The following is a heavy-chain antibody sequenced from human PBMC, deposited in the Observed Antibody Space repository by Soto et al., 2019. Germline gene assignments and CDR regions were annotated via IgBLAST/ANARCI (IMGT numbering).Heavy chain of an antibody. CDR3: ARTPYGDYVEY. Sequence: QVQLQESGPGLVKPSETLSLTCTVSGGSISSYYWSWIRQPPGKGLEWIGEIYYSGSTNYNPSLTRRVTISVDTSKSQFSLKLSSVTAADTAVYYCARTPYGDYVEYWGQGTLVTVSS. J-gene: IGHJ4*02. D-gene: IGHD4-17*01. V-gene: IGHV4-59*01. CDR2: IYYSGST. CDR1: GGSISSYY.